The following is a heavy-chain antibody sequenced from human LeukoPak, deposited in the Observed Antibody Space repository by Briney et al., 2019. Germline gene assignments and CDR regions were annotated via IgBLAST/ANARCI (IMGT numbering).Heavy chain of an antibody. CDR1: GFTFSIYW. CDR2: INPDGSHT. CDR3: VRDLGGPRDY. D-gene: IGHD1-26*01. J-gene: IGHJ4*02. Sequence: GGSLRLSCAASGFTFSIYWMHWVRQPPGKGLVWVSRINPDGSHTNYADSVKGLFTISRDNAKNTLYLQMNSLRAEDTAVYYCVRDLGGPRDYWGQGTLVTVSS. V-gene: IGHV3-74*01.